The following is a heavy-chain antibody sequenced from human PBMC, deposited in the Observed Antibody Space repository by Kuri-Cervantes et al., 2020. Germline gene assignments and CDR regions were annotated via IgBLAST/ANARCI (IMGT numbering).Heavy chain of an antibody. J-gene: IGHJ4*02. CDR3: ARRHCSGGSCYLGYSSGWYDY. D-gene: IGHD2-15*01. V-gene: IGHV1-2*04. CDR2: INPNSGGT. CDR1: GYTFTGYY. Sequence: ASVKVSCKASGYTFTGYYMHWVRQAPGQGLEWMGWINPNSGGTNYAQKFQGWVTMTRDTSISTAYMELSRLRSDDTAVYYCARRHCSGGSCYLGYSSGWYDYWGQGTLVTVSS.